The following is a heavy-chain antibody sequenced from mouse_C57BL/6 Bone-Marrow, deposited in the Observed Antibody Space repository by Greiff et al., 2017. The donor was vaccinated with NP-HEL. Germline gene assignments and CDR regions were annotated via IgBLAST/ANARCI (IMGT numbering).Heavy chain of an antibody. V-gene: IGHV5-2*03. CDR3: ARRINYYGSWNY. CDR1: EYAFPSHD. Sequence: EVKLVESGGGLVQPGESLKLSCESNEYAFPSHDMSWVRKTPEKRLELVAAINRDGGSTYYPDPMERRFILPIDNTKKTLYLQMSSLRTEDTALCYCARRINYYGSWNYWGQGTTLTVSS. CDR2: INRDGGST. J-gene: IGHJ2*01. D-gene: IGHD1-1*01.